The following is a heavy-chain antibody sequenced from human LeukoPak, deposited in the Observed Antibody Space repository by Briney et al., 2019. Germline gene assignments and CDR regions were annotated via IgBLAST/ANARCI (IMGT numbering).Heavy chain of an antibody. D-gene: IGHD6-13*01. CDR2: IKQDGSEK. Sequence: GGSLRLSCAASGFTFSSYWMSWVRQAPGKGLEWVANIKQDGSEKYYVDSVKGRFTISRDNAKNSLYLQMNSLRAEDTAVYYCARVRSSWYEFFYYYYMDVWGKGTTVTVSS. J-gene: IGHJ6*03. CDR3: ARVRSSWYEFFYYYYMDV. CDR1: GFTFSSYW. V-gene: IGHV3-7*01.